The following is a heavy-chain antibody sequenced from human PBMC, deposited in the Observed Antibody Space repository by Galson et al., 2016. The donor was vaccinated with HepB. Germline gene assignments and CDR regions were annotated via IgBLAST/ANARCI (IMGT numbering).Heavy chain of an antibody. V-gene: IGHV3-21*01. D-gene: IGHD5-24*01. J-gene: IGHJ4*02. Sequence: SLRLSCAASGFTFSDYSMNWVRQAPGKGLEWVSAISRSGDYISYADSVKGRFTSSRDNAKNSVYLQMDTLRAEDTAVYYCARDGVQMATNPIDYCGQGTLVTVS. CDR2: ISRSGDYI. CDR1: GFTFSDYS. CDR3: ARDGVQMATNPIDY.